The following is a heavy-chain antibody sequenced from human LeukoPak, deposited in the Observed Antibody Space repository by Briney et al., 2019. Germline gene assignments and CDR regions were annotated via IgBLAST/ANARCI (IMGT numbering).Heavy chain of an antibody. V-gene: IGHV3-43*01. Sequence: PGGSLRLSCAASGFTFDDFTMHWVRQAPGKGLEWVSLITWDGEDIYYADSVKGRFTISRDNSKNFLFLQMNSLRTEDTAFYYCAKAGLHYFDSWGQGTLVSVSS. J-gene: IGHJ4*02. CDR1: GFTFDDFT. CDR2: ITWDGEDI. D-gene: IGHD3-16*01. CDR3: AKAGLHYFDS.